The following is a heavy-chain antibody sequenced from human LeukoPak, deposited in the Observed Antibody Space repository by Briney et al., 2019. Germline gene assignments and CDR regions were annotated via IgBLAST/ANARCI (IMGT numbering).Heavy chain of an antibody. Sequence: GASVKVSCKASGYTFTAYFMHWVRQAPGQGLEWMGWINPNSGDTNYAQKFQGRVTMTRDTSVSTAYMELSRLRSDDTAVYYCARVYERTGPGFDYWGQGTLVIVSS. CDR3: ARVYERTGPGFDY. CDR1: GYTFTAYF. CDR2: INPNSGDT. V-gene: IGHV1-2*02. D-gene: IGHD3-10*01. J-gene: IGHJ4*02.